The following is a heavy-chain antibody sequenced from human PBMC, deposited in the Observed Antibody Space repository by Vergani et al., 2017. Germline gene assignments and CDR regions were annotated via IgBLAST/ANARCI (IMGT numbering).Heavy chain of an antibody. V-gene: IGHV3-74*02. Sequence: VNLVGSGGGVVQPGGSLRLSCEGSGFSFSGYWMHWVRQSPEKGLVWVSRIKSDGSITNYADSVKGRFTISRDNAKNTLYLEMNSLRGDDTAIYYCVRARCSGPCFMSNWFDSWGQGTLVTVSS. J-gene: IGHJ5*01. CDR3: VRARCSGPCFMSNWFDS. CDR2: IKSDGSIT. D-gene: IGHD5-12*01. CDR1: GFSFSGYW.